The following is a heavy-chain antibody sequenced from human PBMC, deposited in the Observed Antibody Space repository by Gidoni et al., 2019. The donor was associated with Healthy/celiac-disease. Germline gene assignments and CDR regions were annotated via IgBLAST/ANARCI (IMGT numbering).Heavy chain of an antibody. J-gene: IGHJ4*02. CDR3: ARHSSGWYREDY. CDR1: GGSISSSSYY. Sequence: QLQLQESGPGLVKPSETLSLTCTVSGGSISSSSYYWGWIRQPPGKGLEWIGSIYYSGSTYYNPSLKSRVTISVDTSKNQFSLKLSSVTAADTAVYYCARHSSGWYREDYWGQGTLVTVSS. D-gene: IGHD6-19*01. V-gene: IGHV4-39*01. CDR2: IYYSGST.